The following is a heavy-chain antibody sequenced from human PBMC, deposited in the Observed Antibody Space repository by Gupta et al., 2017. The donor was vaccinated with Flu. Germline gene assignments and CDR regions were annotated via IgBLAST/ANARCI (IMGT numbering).Heavy chain of an antibody. CDR1: GFTFRSYG. V-gene: IGHV3-33*01. Sequence: QVQLVESGGGVVQPGRSLRLSCSGSGFTFRSYGMHWGRQAPGKGLEWVAVIWYDGSNKYYADSVKGRFTISRDNSKNTLYLQMNSLRAEDTAVYYCARVEYSSNFVDYWGQGTLVTVSS. CDR3: ARVEYSSNFVDY. D-gene: IGHD6-6*01. CDR2: IWYDGSNK. J-gene: IGHJ4*02.